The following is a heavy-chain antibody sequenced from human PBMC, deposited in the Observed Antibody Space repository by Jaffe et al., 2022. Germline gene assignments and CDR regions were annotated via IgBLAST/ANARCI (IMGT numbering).Heavy chain of an antibody. Sequence: QVQLVQSGAEVKKPGASVKVSCKTSGYTFTSYYIHWVRQAPGQGLEWMGIIDPSGGSTRYAQKFQGRVTMTGDTSTSTVYMELSSLRSEDTAVYYCARDSLKYYYGSGSYSGETYNNWFDPWGQGTLVTVSS. CDR1: GYTFTSYY. CDR2: IDPSGGST. CDR3: ARDSLKYYYGSGSYSGETYNNWFDP. J-gene: IGHJ5*02. D-gene: IGHD3-10*01. V-gene: IGHV1-46*01.